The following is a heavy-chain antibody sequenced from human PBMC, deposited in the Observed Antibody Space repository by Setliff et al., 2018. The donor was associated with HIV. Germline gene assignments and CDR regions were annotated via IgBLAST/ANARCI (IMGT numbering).Heavy chain of an antibody. CDR1: GGTFSSYA. Sequence: SVKVSCKASGGTFSSYAISWVRQAPGQGLEWMGGIIPIFGTANYAQKFQDRVTITADESTSTVYMEISSLTSEDTALYYCARGPLYGYDRGYFDYWGQGTLVTVSS. CDR3: ARGPLYGYDRGYFDY. CDR2: IIPIFGTA. J-gene: IGHJ4*02. V-gene: IGHV1-69*13. D-gene: IGHD5-12*01.